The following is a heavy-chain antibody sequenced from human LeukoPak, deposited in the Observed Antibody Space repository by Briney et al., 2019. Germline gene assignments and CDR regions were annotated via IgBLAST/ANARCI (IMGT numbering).Heavy chain of an antibody. CDR2: ITGHTDKT. D-gene: IGHD2-2*02. CDR3: AKGLVPAAILVDY. J-gene: IGHJ4*02. Sequence: PGGSLRLSCAASGFTFGDFVMNWVRQAPGKGLEWVSSITGHTDKTYYADSVKGRFTVSRDNSKNTLYLQMNSLRAEDTAVYYCAKGLVPAAILVDYWGQGTLVTVSS. CDR1: GFTFGDFV. V-gene: IGHV3-23*01.